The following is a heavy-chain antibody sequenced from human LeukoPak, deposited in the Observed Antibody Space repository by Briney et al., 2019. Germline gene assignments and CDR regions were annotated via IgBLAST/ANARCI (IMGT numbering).Heavy chain of an antibody. V-gene: IGHV1-18*01. CDR1: GYTFTSYG. J-gene: IGHJ3*02. CDR2: ISAYNGNT. D-gene: IGHD2-2*03. Sequence: ASVKVSCKASGYTFTSYGISWVRQAPGQGLEWMGWISAYNGNTNYAQKLQGRVTMTTDTSTSTAYMELRSLRSDDTAVYYCARDGYCSSTSCLHDAFDIWGQGTMVTVSS. CDR3: ARDGYCSSTSCLHDAFDI.